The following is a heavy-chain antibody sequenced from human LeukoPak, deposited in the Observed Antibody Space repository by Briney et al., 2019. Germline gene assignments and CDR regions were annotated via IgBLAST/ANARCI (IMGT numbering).Heavy chain of an antibody. J-gene: IGHJ4*02. CDR3: ARGLIAAAAPFDY. CDR1: GFTFSSFE. D-gene: IGHD6-13*01. CDR2: ISSSGSTI. V-gene: IGHV3-48*03. Sequence: GGSLRLSCAASGFTFSSFEMNWVRQAPGKGLDWVSYISSSGSTIYYADSVKGRFTISRDNAKNSLYLQMNSLRAEDTAVYYCARGLIAAAAPFDYWGQGTLVTVSS.